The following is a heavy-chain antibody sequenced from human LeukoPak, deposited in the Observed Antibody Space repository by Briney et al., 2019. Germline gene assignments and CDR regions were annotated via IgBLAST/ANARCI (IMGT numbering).Heavy chain of an antibody. V-gene: IGHV3-30*01. CDR1: GFTFSSYA. CDR3: ASESGRIAAAGNFDY. D-gene: IGHD6-13*01. J-gene: IGHJ4*02. CDR2: ILYDGSNK. Sequence: AGGSLRLSCAASGFTFSSYAMPWVRQAPGKGLEWVAVILYDGSNKYYADSVKGRFTISRDNSKNTLYLQMNSLRAEDTAVYYCASESGRIAAAGNFDYWGQGTLVTVSS.